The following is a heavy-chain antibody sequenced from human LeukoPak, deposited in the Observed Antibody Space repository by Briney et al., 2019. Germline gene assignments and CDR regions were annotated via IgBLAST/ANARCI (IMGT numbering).Heavy chain of an antibody. CDR2: INHGGST. CDR3: ARVGPNWGFKENFDF. CDR1: GYSISSVYY. D-gene: IGHD7-27*01. V-gene: IGHV4-38-2*02. J-gene: IGHJ4*02. Sequence: SETLSLTCTVSGYSISSVYYWGWIRRPPGKGLEWIASINHGGSTDYNPSLKSRVIMSIDTSKNHFSLKLTSVTAADTAVYYCARVGPNWGFKENFDFWGQGTLVTVSS.